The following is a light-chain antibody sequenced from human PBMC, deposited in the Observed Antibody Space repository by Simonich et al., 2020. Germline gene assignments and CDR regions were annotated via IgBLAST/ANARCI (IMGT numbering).Light chain of an antibody. CDR1: SSDVGGYNY. J-gene: IGLJ3*02. V-gene: IGLV2-14*01. Sequence: QSALTQLPSVSGSPGQSITISCTGTSSDVGGYNYVSWYQQHPGKAPKLMIYDVSKRPSGVSNRFSGSKSGNTASLTISGLQAEDEADYYCSSYTSSSTLVFGGGTKLTVL. CDR3: SSYTSSSTLV. CDR2: DVS.